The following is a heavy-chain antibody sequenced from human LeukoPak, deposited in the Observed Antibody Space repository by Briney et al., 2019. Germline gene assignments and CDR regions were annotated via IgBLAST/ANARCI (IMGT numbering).Heavy chain of an antibody. CDR3: ARITFGGVTS. D-gene: IGHD3-16*01. CDR2: IYYSGST. CDR1: GGSISSYY. V-gene: IGHV4-59*01. Sequence: PSETLSLTCTVSGGSISSYYWSWIRQPPGKGLEWIGYIYYSGSTNYNPSLKSRVTISVDTSKNQFSLKLSSVTAADTAVYYCARITFGGVTSWGQGTLVTVSS. J-gene: IGHJ5*02.